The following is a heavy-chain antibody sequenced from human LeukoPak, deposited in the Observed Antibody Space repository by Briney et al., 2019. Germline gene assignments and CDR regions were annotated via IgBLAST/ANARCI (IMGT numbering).Heavy chain of an antibody. D-gene: IGHD6-13*01. J-gene: IGHJ6*04. CDR2: INPNSGGT. Sequence: ASVKVSCKASGYIFTDYYMHWVRQAPGQGLEWMGWINPNSGGTNYAQKFQGRVAMTRDTSIRTAYMELSRLRSDDTAVYYCARARGYSSIWSGYMDVWGRGTTVTVSS. CDR1: GYIFTDYY. V-gene: IGHV1-2*02. CDR3: ARARGYSSIWSGYMDV.